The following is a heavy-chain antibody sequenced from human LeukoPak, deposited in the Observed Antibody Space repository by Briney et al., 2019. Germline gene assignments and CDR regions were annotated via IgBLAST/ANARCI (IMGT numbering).Heavy chain of an antibody. Sequence: PGGSLRLSCAASGFTFSSYWMSWVRQAPGKGLEWVANIKQDGSEKYYVDSVKGRFTISRDNARNSLYLQMNSLRAEDTAVYYCARDNRVAVAARSDAFDIWSQGTMVTVSS. CDR2: IKQDGSEK. CDR1: GFTFSSYW. CDR3: ARDNRVAVAARSDAFDI. J-gene: IGHJ3*02. D-gene: IGHD6-6*01. V-gene: IGHV3-7*01.